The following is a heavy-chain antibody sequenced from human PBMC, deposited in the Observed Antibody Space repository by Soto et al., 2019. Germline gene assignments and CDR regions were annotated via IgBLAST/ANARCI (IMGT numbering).Heavy chain of an antibody. J-gene: IGHJ4*02. Sequence: QVQLVQSGAEVKKPGSSVKVSCKASGGTFSSYAISWVRQAPGQGLEWMGGIIPIFGTANYAQKFQGRVTITADKSTSPAYMELSSLRSEDTAVYYCARCPYYDFWSGRGHFDYWGQGTLVTVSS. CDR1: GGTFSSYA. V-gene: IGHV1-69*06. CDR3: ARCPYYDFWSGRGHFDY. D-gene: IGHD3-3*01. CDR2: IIPIFGTA.